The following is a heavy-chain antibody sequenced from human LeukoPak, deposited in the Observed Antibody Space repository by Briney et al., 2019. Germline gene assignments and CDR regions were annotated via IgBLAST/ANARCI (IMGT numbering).Heavy chain of an antibody. CDR1: GFTFSSYA. J-gene: IGHJ4*02. V-gene: IGHV3-23*01. CDR3: AKDVSTVTTHSDY. CDR2: LRGNGDT. D-gene: IGHD4-17*01. Sequence: GGSLRLSCAASGFTFSSYAMSWVREAPARGLEWVSSLRGNGDTFYADSVKGRFTISRDNSKNTLYLQMNSLRAEDTAVYYCAKDVSTVTTHSDYWGQGTLVTVSS.